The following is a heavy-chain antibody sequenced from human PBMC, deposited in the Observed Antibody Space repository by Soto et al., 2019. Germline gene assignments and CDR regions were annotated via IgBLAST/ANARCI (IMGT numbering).Heavy chain of an antibody. V-gene: IGHV3-30-3*01. Sequence: PGGSLRLSCAASGFTFSKFAMHWVRQAPGKGLEWVAVTSYDGSKIYYADSVKGRFTISRDNSKNTLSLQMNSLRAEDTAVYYCARETPRYYAMDVWGQGTTVTVSS. CDR2: TSYDGSKI. J-gene: IGHJ6*02. CDR3: ARETPRYYAMDV. CDR1: GFTFSKFA.